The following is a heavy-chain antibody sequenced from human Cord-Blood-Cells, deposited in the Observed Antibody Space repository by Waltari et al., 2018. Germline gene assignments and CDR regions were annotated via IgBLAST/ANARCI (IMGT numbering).Heavy chain of an antibody. CDR1: GFPFSSYE. D-gene: IGHD1-7*01. CDR3: ASGGETGTTRGVDY. J-gene: IGHJ4*02. CDR2: ISSSGSTI. Sequence: EVQLVESGGGLVQPGGSLRLSCAASGFPFSSYEMNWVRQAPGKGLEWVSYISSSGSTIYYADSVKGRFTISRDNAKNSLYLQMNSLRAEDTAVYYCASGGETGTTRGVDYWGQGTLVTVSS. V-gene: IGHV3-48*03.